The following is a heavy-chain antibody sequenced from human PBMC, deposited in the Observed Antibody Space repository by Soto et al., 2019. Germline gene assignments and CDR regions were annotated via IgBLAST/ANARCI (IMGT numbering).Heavy chain of an antibody. CDR2: IYAGDSET. CDR3: ARLIAATGRRLGY. V-gene: IGHV5-51*03. J-gene: IGHJ4*02. Sequence: EVLLVQSGAEVKEPGESLSISCKGSGFTFSNYWIGWVRQMPGKGLEWMGIIYAGDSETRYSPPFQGQVTISADKSISTAYLQWSSLKASDTAMYYCARLIAATGRRLGYWGQGTLVTVSS. D-gene: IGHD6-13*01. CDR1: GFTFSNYW.